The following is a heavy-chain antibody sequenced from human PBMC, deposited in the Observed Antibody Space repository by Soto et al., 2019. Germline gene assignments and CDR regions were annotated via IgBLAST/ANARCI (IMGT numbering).Heavy chain of an antibody. CDR2: IIPIFGTA. V-gene: IGHV1-69*13. D-gene: IGHD5-18*01. CDR1: GGTFSSYA. Sequence: GASVKVSCKASGGTFSSYAISWVRQAPGQGLEWMGGIIPIFGTANYAQKFQGRVTITADESTSTAYMELSSLRSEDTAVYYCARGKYSYAATNWFDPWGQGTLVTVSS. CDR3: ARGKYSYAATNWFDP. J-gene: IGHJ5*02.